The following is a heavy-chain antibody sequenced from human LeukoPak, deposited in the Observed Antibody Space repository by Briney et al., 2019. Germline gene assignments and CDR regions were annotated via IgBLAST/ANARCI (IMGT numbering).Heavy chain of an antibody. Sequence: ASVKVSCKASGGTFTSYGVTWVRQAPGQGLEWMGRIIPILGIANYAQKFQGRVTITADESTSTAYMELSSLRSEDTAVYYCARGVVPVALPYNWFDPWGQGTLVTVSS. CDR2: IIPILGIA. V-gene: IGHV1-69*04. J-gene: IGHJ5*02. CDR1: GGTFTSYG. D-gene: IGHD2-2*01. CDR3: ARGVVPVALPYNWFDP.